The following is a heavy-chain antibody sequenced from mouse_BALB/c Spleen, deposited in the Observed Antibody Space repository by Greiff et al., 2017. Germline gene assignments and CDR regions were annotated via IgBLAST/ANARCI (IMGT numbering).Heavy chain of an antibody. V-gene: IGHV1-14*01. Sequence: EVQLQQSGPELVKPGASVKMSCKASGYTFTSYVMHWVKQKPGQGLEWIGYINPYNDGTKYNEKFKGKATLTSDKSSSTAYMELSSLTSEDSAVYYCASPIYYDYDGYAMDYWGQGTSVTVSS. D-gene: IGHD2-4*01. J-gene: IGHJ4*01. CDR3: ASPIYYDYDGYAMDY. CDR1: GYTFTSYV. CDR2: INPYNDGT.